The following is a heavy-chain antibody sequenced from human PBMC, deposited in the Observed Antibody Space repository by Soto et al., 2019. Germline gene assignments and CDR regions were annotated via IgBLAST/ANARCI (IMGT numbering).Heavy chain of an antibody. CDR1: GFSFSDYT. CDR3: ARVNGEYRDY. CDR2: ITRSSDFI. Sequence: EVQLVESGGGLVKPGVSLRLSCAASGFSFSDYTMNWVRQPPGKGLEWVSSITRSSDFIFYADSVKGRFTISRDDAKESLYLQRNSLRAEDTAVYYCARVNGEYRDYWGQGTLVTVSS. D-gene: IGHD6-6*01. J-gene: IGHJ4*02. V-gene: IGHV3-21*01.